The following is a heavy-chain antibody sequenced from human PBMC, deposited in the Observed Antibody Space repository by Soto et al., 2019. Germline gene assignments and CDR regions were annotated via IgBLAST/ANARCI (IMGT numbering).Heavy chain of an antibody. CDR3: ARGPYGDYGGYFDY. CDR1: GFTFSAYS. D-gene: IGHD4-17*01. J-gene: IGHJ4*02. CDR2: ISDSSSSI. V-gene: IGHV3-48*01. Sequence: EVQLAESGGGLVKPGGSLRLSCAASGFTFSAYSMNWVRQAPGKGLEWVSYISDSSSSIYYADSVKGRFTISRDNAKNSLYLQMNSLRAEDTAVYYCARGPYGDYGGYFDYWGQGTLVTVSS.